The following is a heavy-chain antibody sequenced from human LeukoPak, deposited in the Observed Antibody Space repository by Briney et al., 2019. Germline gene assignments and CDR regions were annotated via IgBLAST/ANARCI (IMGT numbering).Heavy chain of an antibody. CDR1: GFTFDDYA. D-gene: IGHD4-23*01. CDR3: AKSRSYGGNEVDY. CDR2: ISWNSGSI. V-gene: IGHV3-9*01. Sequence: PGRSLRLSCAASGFTFDDYAMHWVRQAPGKGLEWVSGISWNSGSIGYADSVKGRFTISRDNAKNSLYLQMNSLRAEDTALYYCAKSRSYGGNEVDYWGQGTLVTVSS. J-gene: IGHJ4*02.